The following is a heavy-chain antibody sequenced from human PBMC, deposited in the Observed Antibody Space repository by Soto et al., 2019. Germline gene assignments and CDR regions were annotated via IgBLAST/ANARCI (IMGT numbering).Heavy chain of an antibody. CDR3: ARDPGYCTHGVWPIWEF. D-gene: IGHD2-8*01. Sequence: PGKLSLTCTVSGDSIKNYFWSWVRQPPGKGLEWIGHFYHSGTTNYSPALKSRVTISIDQSKNQFSLRLNSVTAADTAVYFCARDPGYCTHGVWPIWEFWAKGIPVTVS. V-gene: IGHV4-59*01. J-gene: IGHJ4*02. CDR1: GDSIKNYF. CDR2: FYHSGTT.